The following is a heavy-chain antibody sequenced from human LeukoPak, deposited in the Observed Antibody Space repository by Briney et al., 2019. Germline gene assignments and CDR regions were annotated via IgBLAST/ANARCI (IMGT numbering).Heavy chain of an antibody. CDR3: ARVVGAHSRFII. D-gene: IGHD3-10*01. CDR2: IRYDGSNE. CDR1: GFTFSSYG. J-gene: IGHJ4*02. Sequence: GGSLRLSCAASGFTFSSYGMHWVRQAPGKGLEWVSFIRYDGSNEYYADSVRGRFTISRDNSKNTLYLQMNSLRAEDTAVYYCARVVGAHSRFIIWGQGTLVTVSS. V-gene: IGHV3-30*02.